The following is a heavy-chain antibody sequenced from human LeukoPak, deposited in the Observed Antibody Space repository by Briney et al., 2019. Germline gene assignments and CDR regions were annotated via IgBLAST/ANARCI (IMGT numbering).Heavy chain of an antibody. D-gene: IGHD6-25*01. CDR3: ASGGYSPDAY. V-gene: IGHV3-53*04. CDR2: IYSDGSA. J-gene: IGHJ4*02. CDR1: GFSFTDYP. Sequence: GGSLRLSCATSGFSFTDYPMNWVRQAPGKGLEWVSVIYSDGSAYYADSVKGRFTISRHNSKNTLYLQMNSLRAEDTAVYYCASGGYSPDAYWGQGTLVTVSS.